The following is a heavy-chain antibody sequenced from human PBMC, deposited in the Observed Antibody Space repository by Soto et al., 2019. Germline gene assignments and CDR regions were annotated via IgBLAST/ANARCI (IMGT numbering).Heavy chain of an antibody. V-gene: IGHV3-33*01. D-gene: IGHD3-22*01. Sequence: VGSLRLSCAAFGFTFSSYGMHCVRQAPGKGLEWVAVIWYDGSNIYYADSVKGRFIISRDNFKYTLYLQMNSLRPEDTAVYYCARGQFDDSSGGFDYWGQGTLVTVSS. CDR3: ARGQFDDSSGGFDY. CDR1: GFTFSSYG. CDR2: IWYDGSNI. J-gene: IGHJ4*02.